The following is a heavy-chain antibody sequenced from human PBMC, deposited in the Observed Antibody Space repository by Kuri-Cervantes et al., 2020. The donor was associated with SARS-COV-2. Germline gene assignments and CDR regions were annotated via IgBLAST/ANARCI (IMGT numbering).Heavy chain of an antibody. V-gene: IGHV3-33*01. D-gene: IGHD3-9*01. Sequence: GESLKISCAASGFTFSSYGMHWVRQAPGKGLEWVAVIWYDGSNKYYADSVRGRFTISRDNSKNTLYLQMNSLRAEDTAVYYCARDITYYDILTGYFPARAYYYYYGMDVWGQGTTVTVSS. CDR1: GFTFSSYG. J-gene: IGHJ6*02. CDR2: IWYDGSNK. CDR3: ARDITYYDILTGYFPARAYYYYYGMDV.